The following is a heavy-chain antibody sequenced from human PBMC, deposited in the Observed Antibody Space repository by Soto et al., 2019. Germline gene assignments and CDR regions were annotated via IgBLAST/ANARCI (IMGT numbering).Heavy chain of an antibody. CDR2: ISAHNDNT. J-gene: IGHJ4*02. D-gene: IGHD1-1*01. CDR1: GYTFTSYG. CDR3: ARGRYGDY. Sequence: QVHLVQSGAEVKKPGASVKVSCKCSGYTFTSYGITWVRQAPGQGLEWMGWISAHNDNTDYAQQLQGRVTVTRDTSTSTAYMELRSLRSDDTAVYYCARGRYGDYWGQGALVTGSS. V-gene: IGHV1-18*01.